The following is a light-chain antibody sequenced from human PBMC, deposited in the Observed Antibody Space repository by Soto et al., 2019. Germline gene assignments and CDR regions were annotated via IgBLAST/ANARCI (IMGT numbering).Light chain of an antibody. J-gene: IGKJ2*01. V-gene: IGKV3-15*01. CDR1: QTVASN. CDR3: QQYHNWPPQYT. Sequence: EIVMTQSPASLSVSPGEGATLSCRASQTVASNLAWYQQKPGQGPRLLIHGASTRATDVPARFSGSGSGTDFTLTISSLQSEDFAVYYCQQYHNWPPQYTFGQGTKLQIK. CDR2: GAS.